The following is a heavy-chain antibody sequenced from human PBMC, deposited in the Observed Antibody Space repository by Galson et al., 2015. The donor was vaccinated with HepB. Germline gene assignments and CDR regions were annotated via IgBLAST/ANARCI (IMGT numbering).Heavy chain of an antibody. CDR3: ASPSTVTHALYFDY. D-gene: IGHD4-17*01. V-gene: IGHV1-69*13. Sequence: SVKVSCKASGGTFSSYAISWVRQAPGQGLEWMGGIIPIFGIANYAQKFQGRVTITADESTSTAYMELSSLRSEDTAVYYCASPSTVTHALYFDYWGQGTLVTVSS. CDR1: GGTFSSYA. J-gene: IGHJ4*02. CDR2: IIPIFGIA.